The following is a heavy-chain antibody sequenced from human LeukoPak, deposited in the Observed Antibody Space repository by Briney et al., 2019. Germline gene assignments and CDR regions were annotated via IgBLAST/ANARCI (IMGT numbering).Heavy chain of an antibody. D-gene: IGHD2-2*01. CDR1: GGSISSSSYY. Sequence: PSETLSLTCTVSGGSISSSSYYWGWIRQPPGKGLEWIGSIYYSGSTYYNPSLKSRVTISVDTSKNQFSLKLSSVTAADTAVYYCARQPTAGYCSSTSCWNFDYWGQGTLVTVSS. CDR3: ARQPTAGYCSSTSCWNFDY. J-gene: IGHJ4*02. CDR2: IYYSGST. V-gene: IGHV4-39*01.